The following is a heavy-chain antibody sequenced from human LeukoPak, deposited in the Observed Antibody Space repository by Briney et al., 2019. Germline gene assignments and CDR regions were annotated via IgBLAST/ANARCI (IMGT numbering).Heavy chain of an antibody. CDR3: ARGPPPDLDY. Sequence: PSETLSLTCTVSGGSINSGGHYWSWIRQHPGKGLERIGYIYYSGSTYYNPSLKSRVTLSVDTSKNEFSLKLSSVTAADTAVYYCARGPPPDLDYWGRGTLVTVSS. J-gene: IGHJ4*02. CDR1: GGSINSGGHY. V-gene: IGHV4-31*03. CDR2: IYYSGST.